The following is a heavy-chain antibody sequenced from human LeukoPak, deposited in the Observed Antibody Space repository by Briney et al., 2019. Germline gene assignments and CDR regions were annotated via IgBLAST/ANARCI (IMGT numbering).Heavy chain of an antibody. CDR2: ISSSSSYT. D-gene: IGHD6-19*01. CDR3: ARAGSSGHWFDP. Sequence: GGSLRLSCAASGFTFSDYYMSWIRQAPGKGLEWVSYISSSSSYTNYADSVKGRFTISRDNAKNSVYLQMNSLRAEDTAVYYCARAGSSGHWFDPWGQGTLVTVSS. CDR1: GFTFSDYY. J-gene: IGHJ5*02. V-gene: IGHV3-11*05.